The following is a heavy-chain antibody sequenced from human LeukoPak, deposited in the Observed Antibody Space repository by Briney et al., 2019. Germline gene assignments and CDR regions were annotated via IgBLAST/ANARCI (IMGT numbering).Heavy chain of an antibody. CDR2: INHSGST. CDR1: GGSFSGYY. D-gene: IGHD6-13*01. J-gene: IGHJ4*02. V-gene: IGHV4-34*01. Sequence: PSETLSLTCAVYGGSFSGYYWSWIRQPPGKGLEWIGEINHSGSTNYNPSLKSRVTISVDTSKNQFSLKLSSVTAADTAVYYCARTIYSSSWYFDYWGQGTLVTVSS. CDR3: ARTIYSSSWYFDY.